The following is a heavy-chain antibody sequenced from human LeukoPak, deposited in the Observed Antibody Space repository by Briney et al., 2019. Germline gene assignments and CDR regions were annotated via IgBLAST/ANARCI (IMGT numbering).Heavy chain of an antibody. CDR2: MNPNSGNT. CDR1: GYTFTSYD. V-gene: IGHV1-8*01. Sequence: ASVKVSCKASGYTFTSYDINWVRQATGQGLEWMGWMNPNSGNTGYAQKLQGRVTMTRDTSTSTVYMELSSLRSEDTAVYYCARVKYWFDPWGQGTLVTVSS. J-gene: IGHJ5*02. CDR3: ARVKYWFDP.